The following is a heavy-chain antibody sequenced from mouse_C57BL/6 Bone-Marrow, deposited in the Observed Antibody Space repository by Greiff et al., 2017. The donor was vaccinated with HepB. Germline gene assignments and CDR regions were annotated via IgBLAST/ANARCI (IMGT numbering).Heavy chain of an antibody. CDR3: ARRGLRRDWYFDV. D-gene: IGHD2-4*01. J-gene: IGHJ1*03. V-gene: IGHV15-2*01. CDR1: DSEVFPIAY. CDR2: ILPSIGRT. Sequence: VQLKESGSELRSPGSSVKLSCKDFDSEVFPIAYMSWVRQKPGHGFEWIGGILPSIGRTIYGEKFEDKATLDADTLSNTAYLELNSLTSEDSAIYYCARRGLRRDWYFDVWGTGTTVTVSS.